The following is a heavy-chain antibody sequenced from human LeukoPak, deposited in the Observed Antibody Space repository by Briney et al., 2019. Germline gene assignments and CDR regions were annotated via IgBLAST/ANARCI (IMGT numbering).Heavy chain of an antibody. D-gene: IGHD1-26*01. V-gene: IGHV3-49*04. CDR1: GFTFGDYA. CDR3: SRDQATVGVYSDYYQYIMDV. J-gene: IGHJ6*03. CDR2: IRSAFYGGTA. Sequence: GGSLRLSCTTSGFTFGDYAMSWVRQAPGKGLEWVGFIRSAFYGGTAEYAASVQGRFAISRDDSKDIVYLQMTSLKIDDTAVYYCSRDQATVGVYSDYYQYIMDVWGKGTTVTVSS.